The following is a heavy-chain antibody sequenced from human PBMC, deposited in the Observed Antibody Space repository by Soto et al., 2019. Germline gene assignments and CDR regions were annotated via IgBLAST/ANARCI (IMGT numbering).Heavy chain of an antibody. CDR1: GGTFSSYA. Sequence: QVQLVQSGAEVKKPGSSVKVSCKASGGTFSSYAISWVRQAPGQGLEWMGGIIPIFGTANYAQKFQGRVTITAGESTSTAYMELSSLRSEDTAVYYCARDTGTYYYDSSGYRAYYFDYWGKGTLVTVSS. J-gene: IGHJ4*02. D-gene: IGHD3-22*01. V-gene: IGHV1-69*01. CDR2: IIPIFGTA. CDR3: ARDTGTYYYDSSGYRAYYFDY.